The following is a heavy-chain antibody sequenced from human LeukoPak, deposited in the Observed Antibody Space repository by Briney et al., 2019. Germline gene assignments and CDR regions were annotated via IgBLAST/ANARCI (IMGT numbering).Heavy chain of an antibody. D-gene: IGHD3-9*01. CDR1: GFTFSSYA. CDR3: AKGPTAYYDILTGTIFDY. CDR2: ISGSGGST. J-gene: IGHJ4*02. Sequence: GGSLRLSCAASGFTFSSYALSWVRQAPGKGLEWVSAISGSGGSTYYADSVKGRFTISRDNSKNTLYLQMNSLRAEDTAVYYCAKGPTAYYDILTGTIFDYWGQGTLVTVSS. V-gene: IGHV3-23*01.